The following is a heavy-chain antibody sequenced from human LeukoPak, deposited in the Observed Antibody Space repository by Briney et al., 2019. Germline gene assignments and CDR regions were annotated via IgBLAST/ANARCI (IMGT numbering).Heavy chain of an antibody. J-gene: IGHJ4*02. Sequence: SETLSLTCAVYVGSFSGYYWAWIRQSPGKGLEWIGDINQSGSTNYNASLKSRVTISVDTSKNQFSLKLTSVTAADTAVYYCARGASAGSVDYWGQGTLVTVSS. D-gene: IGHD3-10*01. CDR1: VGSFSGYY. CDR3: ARGASAGSVDY. V-gene: IGHV4-34*01. CDR2: INQSGST.